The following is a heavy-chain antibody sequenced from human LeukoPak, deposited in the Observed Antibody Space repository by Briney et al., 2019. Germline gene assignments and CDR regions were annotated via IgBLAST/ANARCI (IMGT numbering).Heavy chain of an antibody. D-gene: IGHD3-3*01. V-gene: IGHV3-23*01. CDR3: AVATDFSVYYYYMDV. J-gene: IGHJ6*03. CDR2: ISGSGGST. CDR1: GFTFSSYA. Sequence: GGSLRLSCAASGFTFSSYAMSWVRQAPGKGLEWVSAISGSGGSTYYADSVKGRFTVSRDNAKNTVYLQMNSLRAEDTAVYYCAVATDFSVYYYYMDVWGKGTTVTVSS.